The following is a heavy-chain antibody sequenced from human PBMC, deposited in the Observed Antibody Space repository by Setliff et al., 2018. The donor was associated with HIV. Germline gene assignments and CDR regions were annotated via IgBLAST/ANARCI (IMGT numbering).Heavy chain of an antibody. D-gene: IGHD4-17*01. CDR3: ARALYGDYGGDLNWLDP. CDR2: INTLTGSP. Sequence: ASVKVSCKASGYTFTSYAMNWVRQAPGQGLEWMGWINTLTGSPTYAQAFTGRFVFSVDTSVTTAYLQISGLKADDTAVYYCARALYGDYGGDLNWLDPWGQGTLVTVSS. CDR1: GYTFTSYA. V-gene: IGHV7-4-1*02. J-gene: IGHJ5*02.